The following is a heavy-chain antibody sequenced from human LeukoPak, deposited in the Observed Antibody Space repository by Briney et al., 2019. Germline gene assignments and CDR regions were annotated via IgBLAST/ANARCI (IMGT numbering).Heavy chain of an antibody. Sequence: SETLSLTCTVSGGSISSGDYYWSWIRQPPGKGLEWLGYIYYSGSTYYNPSLKSRVTISVDTSKNQFSLKLSSVTAADTAVYYCATYLLGGYSGYATFDYWGQGTLVTVSS. CDR2: IYYSGST. D-gene: IGHD5-12*01. CDR3: ATYLLGGYSGYATFDY. CDR1: GGSISSGDYY. J-gene: IGHJ4*02. V-gene: IGHV4-30-4*08.